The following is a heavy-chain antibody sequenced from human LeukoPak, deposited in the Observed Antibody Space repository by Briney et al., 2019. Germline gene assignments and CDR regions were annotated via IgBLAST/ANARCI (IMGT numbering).Heavy chain of an antibody. D-gene: IGHD6-13*01. CDR3: ARDQVSVAGTGIDY. Sequence: GGSLRLSCAASGFTFSSYGMSWVRQAPGKGLEWVSAISGSGGSTYYADSVKGRFTISRDNAKNSLYLQMNSLRAEDTAVYYCARDQVSVAGTGIDYWGQGTLVTVSS. CDR2: ISGSGGST. CDR1: GFTFSSYG. J-gene: IGHJ4*02. V-gene: IGHV3-23*01.